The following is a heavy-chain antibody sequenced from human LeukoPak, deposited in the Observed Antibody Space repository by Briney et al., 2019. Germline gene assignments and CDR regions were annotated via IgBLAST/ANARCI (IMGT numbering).Heavy chain of an antibody. D-gene: IGHD2-2*01. CDR2: ISGTGRTR. J-gene: IGHJ4*02. CDR3: ARWEYCGSTYCSFDY. CDR1: GFTFSTYE. V-gene: IGHV3-48*03. Sequence: PGGSLRLSCAASGFTFSTYEMNWVRQAPGKGLEWVSYISGTGRTRNYADSVKGRFTISRDNAKNSLYLQMNSLRAEDTAVYYCARWEYCGSTYCSFDYWGQGTLVTVSS.